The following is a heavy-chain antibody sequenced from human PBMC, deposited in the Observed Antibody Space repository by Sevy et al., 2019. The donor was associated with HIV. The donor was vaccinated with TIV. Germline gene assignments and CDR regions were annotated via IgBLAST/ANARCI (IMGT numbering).Heavy chain of an antibody. V-gene: IGHV3-21*01. CDR1: GFTFSSYS. D-gene: IGHD2-15*01. CDR3: ARVAPDCSGGSCLNWFDP. Sequence: GGSLRLSCAASGFTFSSYSMNWVRQAPGKGLEWVSSISSSSSYIYYADSVKGRFTISRDNAKNSLYLQMNSLRAEDTAVYYCARVAPDCSGGSCLNWFDPWGQGTLVTVSS. CDR2: ISSSSSYI. J-gene: IGHJ5*02.